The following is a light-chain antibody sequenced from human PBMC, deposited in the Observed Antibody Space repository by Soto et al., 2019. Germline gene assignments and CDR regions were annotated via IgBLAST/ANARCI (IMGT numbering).Light chain of an antibody. CDR3: QHYKFFPWT. Sequence: DIQVTQSPSTLSASVGDRVTITCRASQSIDTWLAWYQQKPGEVPKVLIYKVSNLQRGVPSRFSGSGSGTEFTLTISGLQPDDFATYYCQHYKFFPWTFGQGTRLEI. V-gene: IGKV1-5*03. CDR2: KVS. J-gene: IGKJ5*01. CDR1: QSIDTW.